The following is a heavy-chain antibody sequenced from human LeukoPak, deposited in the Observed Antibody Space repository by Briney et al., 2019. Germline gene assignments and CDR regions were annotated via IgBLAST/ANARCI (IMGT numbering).Heavy chain of an antibody. Sequence: GGSLRLSCAASGFTFDDYSMNWVRQAPGKGLEWVSGINWNGGSTGYADSVKGRFTISRDNAKNSLYVQMNSLGAEDKGVYYCAKDSGYETSGYSFDYWGRGTLVTVSS. CDR1: GFTFDDYS. CDR2: INWNGGST. J-gene: IGHJ4*02. CDR3: AKDSGYETSGYSFDY. D-gene: IGHD3-22*01. V-gene: IGHV3-20*04.